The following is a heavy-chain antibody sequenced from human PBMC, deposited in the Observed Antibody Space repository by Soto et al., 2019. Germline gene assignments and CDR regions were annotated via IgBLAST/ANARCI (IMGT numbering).Heavy chain of an antibody. Sequence: SETLSLTCTVSGGSISSSSNHWGWIRQPPGKGLEWIGNIYYSENTYYNPSLKSRVTISVDTSKNQFSLRLTSVTAADTAVYYFETQPPYGPLDHWGQRILVTDSS. D-gene: IGHD4-17*01. CDR1: GGSISSSSNH. CDR2: IYYSENT. J-gene: IGHJ4*02. CDR3: ETQPPYGPLDH. V-gene: IGHV4-39*01.